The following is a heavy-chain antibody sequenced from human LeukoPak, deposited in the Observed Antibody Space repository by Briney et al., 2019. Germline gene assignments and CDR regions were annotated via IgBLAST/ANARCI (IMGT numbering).Heavy chain of an antibody. CDR2: ISYDGSNK. J-gene: IGHJ4*02. CDR1: GFTFSSYA. CDR3: ARWFTSGRGFFDY. Sequence: GRSLRLSCAASGFTFSSYAMHWVRQAPGKGLEWVAVISYDGSNKYYADSVKGRFTISRDNSKNTLYLQMNSLRAEDTAVYYCARWFTSGRGFFDYWGQGILVTVSS. V-gene: IGHV3-30-3*01. D-gene: IGHD6-19*01.